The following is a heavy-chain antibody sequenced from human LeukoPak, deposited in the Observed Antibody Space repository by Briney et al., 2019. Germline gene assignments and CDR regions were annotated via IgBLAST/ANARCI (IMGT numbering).Heavy chain of an antibody. J-gene: IGHJ4*02. Sequence: ASVTVSCTASGYTFTGYYMHWVRQDPGQGVEWMVWINPNSGGTNYAQKFQGRVTMTRDKSISTAYMELSRLRSDDTAVYYCARGRLRAVAGRTSDYWGQGTLVTVSS. CDR2: INPNSGGT. CDR1: GYTFTGYY. CDR3: ARGRLRAVAGRTSDY. D-gene: IGHD6-19*01. V-gene: IGHV1-2*02.